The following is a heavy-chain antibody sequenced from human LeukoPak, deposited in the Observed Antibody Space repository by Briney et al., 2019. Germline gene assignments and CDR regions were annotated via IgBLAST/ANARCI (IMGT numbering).Heavy chain of an antibody. V-gene: IGHV3-53*01. CDR3: AKDGYPLGYCSSTSCPYYFNY. J-gene: IGHJ4*02. D-gene: IGHD2-2*01. Sequence: PGGSLRLPCAASGFTVSSNYMSWVRQAPGKGLEWVSVIYSGGGTSYADSVKGRFTISRDNSKNTLYLQMNSLRPEGTAVYYCAKDGYPLGYCSSTSCPYYFNYWGQGTLVTVSS. CDR2: IYSGGGT. CDR1: GFTVSSNY.